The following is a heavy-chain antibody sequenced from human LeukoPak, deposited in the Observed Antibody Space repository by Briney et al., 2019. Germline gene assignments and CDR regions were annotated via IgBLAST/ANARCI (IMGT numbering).Heavy chain of an antibody. J-gene: IGHJ1*01. Sequence: PWASVKVSCKASGYTFSSYGISWVRQAPGQGLEWMGWISTYNGDTHYAQKFQGRVTMTTDTSTSTAYMELRSLRSDDTAMYYCARDCPEGSCPEYFQHWGQGTLVTVSS. CDR2: ISTYNGDT. CDR1: GYTFSSYG. D-gene: IGHD2-2*01. CDR3: ARDCPEGSCPEYFQH. V-gene: IGHV1-18*01.